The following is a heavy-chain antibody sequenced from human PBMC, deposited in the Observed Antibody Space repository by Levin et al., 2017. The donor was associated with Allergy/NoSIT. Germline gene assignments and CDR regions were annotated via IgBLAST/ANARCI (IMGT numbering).Heavy chain of an antibody. V-gene: IGHV3-21*01. Sequence: PGESLKISCAASGFTFSGYTLNWVRQAPGKGLEWVSSISSRSTYLFYADSLKGRFTISRDDPKKLLSLQMNSLRVEDTAVYYCASDGSYDTLDIWGQGTMVTVSS. D-gene: IGHD6-6*01. CDR2: ISSRSTYL. CDR1: GFTFSGYT. CDR3: ASDGSYDTLDI. J-gene: IGHJ3*02.